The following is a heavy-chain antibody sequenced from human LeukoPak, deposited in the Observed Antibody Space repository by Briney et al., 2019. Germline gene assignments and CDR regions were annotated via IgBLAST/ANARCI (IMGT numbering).Heavy chain of an antibody. CDR2: IEASGGPT. CDR3: ARDQDYGSGSYHNYYFDY. Sequence: GESLRLSCAASGFSFSDSAMYWVRHAPGKGLEWVSSIEASGGPTYYADSVKGRFTISRDNSKNTFYLQMNSLRAEDTAVYYCARDQDYGSGSYHNYYFDYWGQGTLVTVSS. V-gene: IGHV3-23*01. J-gene: IGHJ4*02. CDR1: GFSFSDSA. D-gene: IGHD3-10*01.